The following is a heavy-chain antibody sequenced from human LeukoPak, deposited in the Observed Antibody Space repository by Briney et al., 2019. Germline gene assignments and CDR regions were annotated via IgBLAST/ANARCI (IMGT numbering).Heavy chain of an antibody. CDR1: GGSSSGYY. D-gene: IGHD3-10*01. J-gene: IGHJ5*01. V-gene: IGHV4-34*01. CDR2: INQSGNI. Sequence: SETLSLTCAVYGGSSSGYYGTWIRQPPGKGLEWIGEINQSGNINYNPSLKSRVTMSLDTSKNQFSLKLTSVTAADTALYYCAREVEEFGEILYDWFDFWGQGILVTVSS. CDR3: AREVEEFGEILYDWFDF.